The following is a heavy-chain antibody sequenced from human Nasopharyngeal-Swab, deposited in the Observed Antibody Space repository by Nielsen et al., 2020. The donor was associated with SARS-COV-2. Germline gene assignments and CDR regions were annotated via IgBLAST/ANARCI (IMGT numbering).Heavy chain of an antibody. Sequence: ASVKVSCKASGYSFSNKGMAWVRQAPGQGLEWMGWISTYNGKTNYAQKLQGRVTMTTDTSTSTAYMELRSLRSDDTAVYYCARAGYYYGSGSQYYYYGMDVWGQGTTVTVSS. D-gene: IGHD3-10*01. V-gene: IGHV1-18*01. CDR2: ISTYNGKT. CDR1: GYSFSNKG. J-gene: IGHJ6*02. CDR3: ARAGYYYGSGSQYYYYGMDV.